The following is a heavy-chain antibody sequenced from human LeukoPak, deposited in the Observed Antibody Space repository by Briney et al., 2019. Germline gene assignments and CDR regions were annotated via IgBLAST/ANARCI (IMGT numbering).Heavy chain of an antibody. D-gene: IGHD4-23*01. CDR1: GGSISSGDYY. CDR2: IYYSGST. V-gene: IGHV4-30-4*01. CDR3: ARSENPYGGNEDY. J-gene: IGHJ4*02. Sequence: SETLSLTCTVSGGSISSGDYYWSWIRQPPGKGLEWIGYIYYSGSTYYNPSLKSRVTISVDTSKNQFPLKLSSVTAADTAVYYCARSENPYGGNEDYWGQGTLVTVSS.